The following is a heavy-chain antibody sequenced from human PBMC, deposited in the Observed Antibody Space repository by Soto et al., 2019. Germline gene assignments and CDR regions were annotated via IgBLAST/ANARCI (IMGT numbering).Heavy chain of an antibody. CDR2: ISAYNLNT. J-gene: IGHJ4*02. CDR3: ARETYYYDSSGYHIPFDY. D-gene: IGHD3-22*01. CDR1: GYTFSSYG. V-gene: IGHV1-18*01. Sequence: SVKFSCGGSGYTFSSYGISWVRQARGQGVELIRWISAYNLNTYYEQKLQVRVTMTTDTSTRTAYMEMRSLRSEDTAVYSCARETYYYDSSGYHIPFDYWGQGTLVTVSS.